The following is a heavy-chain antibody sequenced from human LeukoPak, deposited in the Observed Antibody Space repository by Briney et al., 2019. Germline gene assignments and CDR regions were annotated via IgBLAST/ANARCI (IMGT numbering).Heavy chain of an antibody. J-gene: IGHJ5*02. D-gene: IGHD2-8*02. Sequence: SETLSLTCAVSGGSISSGGYSWSWIRQPPGKGLEWIGYIYYSGSTYYNPSLKSRVTISVDTSKNQFSLKLSSVTAADTAVYYCTTTGSGPVPWGQGTLVTVSS. V-gene: IGHV4-30-4*07. CDR3: TTTGSGPVP. CDR2: IYYSGST. CDR1: GGSISSGGYS.